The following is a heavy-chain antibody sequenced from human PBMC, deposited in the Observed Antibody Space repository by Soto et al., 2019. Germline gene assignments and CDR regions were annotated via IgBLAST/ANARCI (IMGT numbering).Heavy chain of an antibody. CDR2: ISGSGGST. V-gene: IGHV3-23*01. D-gene: IGHD6-13*01. Sequence: GGSLRLSCAASGFTFSSYAMSWVRQAPGKGLEWVSAISGSGGSTYYADSVKGRFTISRDNSKNTLYLQMNSLRAEDTAVYYCAKEGQHSSSWCHYFDYWGQGTLVTVSS. J-gene: IGHJ4*02. CDR3: AKEGQHSSSWCHYFDY. CDR1: GFTFSSYA.